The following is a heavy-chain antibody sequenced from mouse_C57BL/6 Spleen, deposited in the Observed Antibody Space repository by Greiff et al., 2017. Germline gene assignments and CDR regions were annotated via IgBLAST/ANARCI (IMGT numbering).Heavy chain of an antibody. CDR1: GYTFTDYN. J-gene: IGHJ4*01. Sequence: EVQLVESGPELVKPGASVKIPCKASGYTFTDYNMDWVKQSHGKSLEWIGDINPNNGGTIYNQKFKGKATLTVDKSSSTAYMELRSLTSEDTAVYYCARGASNYDAMDYWGQGTSVTVSS. CDR3: ARGASNYDAMDY. V-gene: IGHV1-18*01. CDR2: INPNNGGT. D-gene: IGHD2-5*01.